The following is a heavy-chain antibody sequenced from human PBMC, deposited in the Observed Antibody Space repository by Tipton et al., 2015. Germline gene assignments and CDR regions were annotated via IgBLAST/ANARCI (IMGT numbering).Heavy chain of an antibody. D-gene: IGHD1-1*01. CDR2: IRYSGGT. CDR1: GTSLSGFY. Sequence: TLSLTCTVSGTSLSGFYWTWIRQPPGKGLEWIGYIRYSGGTNYKPSLRGRVSISLDMSKNQFPLKLRSVTAADTAMYFCARENAYYYGMDVWGQGTTVTVSS. V-gene: IGHV4-59*01. CDR3: ARENAYYYGMDV. J-gene: IGHJ6*02.